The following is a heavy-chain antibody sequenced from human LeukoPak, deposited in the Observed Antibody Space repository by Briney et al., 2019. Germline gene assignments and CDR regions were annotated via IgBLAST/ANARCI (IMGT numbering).Heavy chain of an antibody. Sequence: GGSLRLSCAASGFTFSSYAMHWVRQAPGKGLEWVAVISYDGSNKYYADSVKGRFTISRDNSKNTLYLQMNSLRAEDTAVYYCARVVASYGYFYYYGMDVWGQGTTVTVSS. J-gene: IGHJ6*02. CDR1: GFTFSSYA. CDR2: ISYDGSNK. CDR3: ARVVASYGYFYYYGMDV. D-gene: IGHD5-18*01. V-gene: IGHV3-30-3*01.